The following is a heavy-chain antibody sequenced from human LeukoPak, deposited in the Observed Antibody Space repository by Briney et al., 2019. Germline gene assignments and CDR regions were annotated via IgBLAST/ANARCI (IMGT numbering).Heavy chain of an antibody. CDR2: IGGSSSSL. CDR3: AKGYDFWSGYPFDY. CDR1: GFTFGIYS. D-gene: IGHD3-3*01. V-gene: IGHV3-21*04. J-gene: IGHJ4*02. Sequence: GGSLRLSCAASGFTFGIYSMNWVRRPPGRGLGWVSSIGGSSSSLYYADSVKGRFTISRDNSKNTLYLQMNSLRAEDTAVYYCAKGYDFWSGYPFDYWGQGTLVTVSS.